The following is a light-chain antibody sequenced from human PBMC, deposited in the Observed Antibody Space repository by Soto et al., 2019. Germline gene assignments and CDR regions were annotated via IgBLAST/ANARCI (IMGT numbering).Light chain of an antibody. J-gene: IGKJ5*01. CDR2: DAS. Sequence: IVLTQSPATLPLSPGERATLSCRASQSVSSYLAWYQQNPGQAPRLLIYDASNRATGIPARFSGSGSGTAFTLTTGSLEPEDFAVYYCQQRSNWPITFGQGTRLEIK. CDR3: QQRSNWPIT. CDR1: QSVSSY. V-gene: IGKV3-11*01.